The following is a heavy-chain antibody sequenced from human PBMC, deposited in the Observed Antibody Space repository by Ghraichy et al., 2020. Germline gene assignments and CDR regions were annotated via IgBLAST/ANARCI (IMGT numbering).Heavy chain of an antibody. V-gene: IGHV4-59*08. Sequence: SETLSLTCTVSGGSISSYYWSWIRQPPGKGLEWIGYIYYSGSTNYNPSLKSRVTISVDTSKNQFSLKLSSVTAADTAVYYCARSHTFRSGSYPYAHWYFDLWGRGTLVTVSS. CDR3: ARSHTFRSGSYPYAHWYFDL. CDR1: GGSISSYY. J-gene: IGHJ2*01. D-gene: IGHD3-10*01. CDR2: IYYSGST.